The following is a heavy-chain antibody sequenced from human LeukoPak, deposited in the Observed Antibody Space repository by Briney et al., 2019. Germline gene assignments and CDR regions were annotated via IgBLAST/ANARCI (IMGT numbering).Heavy chain of an antibody. J-gene: IGHJ4*02. V-gene: IGHV3-23*01. Sequence: GGSLRLSCAASGFTFSTYAMSWVRQAPGKGLEWVSAISGSGGSTNYADSVKGRVTVSRDNSKSTLYLQMDSLRAEDTAVYYCAKSSYYDSSGYYREYYFDYWGQGTLVTVSS. CDR3: AKSSYYDSSGYYREYYFDY. CDR1: GFTFSTYA. CDR2: ISGSGGST. D-gene: IGHD3-22*01.